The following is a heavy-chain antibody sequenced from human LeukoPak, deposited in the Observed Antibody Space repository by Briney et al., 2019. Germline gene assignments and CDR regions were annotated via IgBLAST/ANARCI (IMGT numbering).Heavy chain of an antibody. D-gene: IGHD3-9*01. J-gene: IGHJ4*02. CDR3: ARVRYSDVLTGYYGDGYFDY. Sequence: PSQTLSLTCTVSGGSISSVDHYWSWIRQPPGKGLEWIGHIYHNGRTHYNPSLKSPFGISVDTSKNQFSLKLSSVTAADTAVYYCARVRYSDVLTGYYGDGYFDYWGQGTLVTVSS. CDR1: GGSISSVDHY. V-gene: IGHV4-30-4*01. CDR2: IYHNGRT.